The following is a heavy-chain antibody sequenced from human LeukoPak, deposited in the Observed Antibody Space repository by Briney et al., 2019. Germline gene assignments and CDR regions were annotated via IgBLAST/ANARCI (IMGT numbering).Heavy chain of an antibody. CDR2: IYPGDSDT. CDR3: AIGYCSSTSCYALDY. D-gene: IGHD2-2*01. CDR1: GYTFTSYY. Sequence: GESLKISCKASGYTFTSYYIGWVRQVPGKGLEWMGIIYPGDSDTRYSPSFQAQVTISADMSISTAYLQWSSLKASDTAMYYCAIGYCSSTSCYALDYWGQGTLVTVSS. V-gene: IGHV5-51*01. J-gene: IGHJ4*02.